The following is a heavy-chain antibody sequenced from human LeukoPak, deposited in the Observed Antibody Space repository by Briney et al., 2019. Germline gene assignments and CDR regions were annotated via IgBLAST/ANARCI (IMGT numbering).Heavy chain of an antibody. Sequence: ASVKVSCKASGYTFTSYGISWVRQAPGQGLEWMGWISAYNGNTNYAQKLQGRVTMTTDTSTSTAYMELRSLRSDDTAVYYCARAFHSSGIDAFDIWGQGTMVTVSS. J-gene: IGHJ3*02. D-gene: IGHD6-25*01. CDR3: ARAFHSSGIDAFDI. CDR2: ISAYNGNT. V-gene: IGHV1-18*01. CDR1: GYTFTSYG.